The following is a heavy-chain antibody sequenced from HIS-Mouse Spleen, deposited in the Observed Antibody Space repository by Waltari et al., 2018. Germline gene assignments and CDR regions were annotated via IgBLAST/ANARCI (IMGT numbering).Heavy chain of an antibody. J-gene: IGHJ4*02. CDR2: TYYRSKWYN. Sequence: QVQLQQSGPGLVKPSQTLSPTCAISGDSVSSNSSAWNWFRQSPSRGLEWLGRTYYRSKWYNDYAVSVKSRITINPDTSKNQFSLQLNSVTPEDTAVYYCARSGFVAAAGTIDYWGQGTLVTVSS. CDR3: ARSGFVAAAGTIDY. V-gene: IGHV6-1*01. CDR1: GDSVSSNSSA. D-gene: IGHD6-13*01.